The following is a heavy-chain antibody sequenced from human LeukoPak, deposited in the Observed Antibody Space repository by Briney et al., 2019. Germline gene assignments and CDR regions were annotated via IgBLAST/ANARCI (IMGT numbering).Heavy chain of an antibody. CDR2: INHSGST. CDR1: GGSFSGYY. CDR3: ASNYYGSGSYNQFDY. J-gene: IGHJ4*02. D-gene: IGHD3-10*01. V-gene: IGHV4-34*01. Sequence: PSETLSLTCAVYGGSFSGYYWSWIRQPPGKGLEWIGEINHSGSTNYNPSLKSRVTISVDTSKNQFSLKLSSVTAADTAVYYCASNYYGSGSYNQFDYWGQGTLVTVSS.